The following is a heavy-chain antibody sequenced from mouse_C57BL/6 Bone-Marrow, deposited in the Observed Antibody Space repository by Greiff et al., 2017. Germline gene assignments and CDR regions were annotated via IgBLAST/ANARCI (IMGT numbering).Heavy chain of an antibody. J-gene: IGHJ4*01. Sequence: EVKLVESGGGLVQPGGSLSLSCAASGFTFTDYYMSWVRQPPGKALEWLGFIRNKANGYTTEYSASVKGRFTISRDNSQSILYLQMNALRAEDSATYNCARYGRKGDYAMDYWGQGTSVTVSS. D-gene: IGHD1-3*01. V-gene: IGHV7-3*01. CDR2: IRNKANGYTT. CDR1: GFTFTDYY. CDR3: ARYGRKGDYAMDY.